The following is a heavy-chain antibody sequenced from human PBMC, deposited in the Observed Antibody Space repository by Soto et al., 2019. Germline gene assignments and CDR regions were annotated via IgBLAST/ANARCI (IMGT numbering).Heavy chain of an antibody. CDR1: EFTFRSYW. CDR3: ARSLPGTYGAFDL. CDR2: ISGDGSST. V-gene: IGHV3-74*01. J-gene: IGHJ3*01. Sequence: EVQLVDSGGGLVQPGGSLRLSCAASEFTFRSYWMHWVRQSPGKGLVWVSRISGDGSSTTYADSVRGRFTISRDNAKKTVYLQMDGLRAEDTAVYYCARSLPGTYGAFDLWGQGTMVTVSS. D-gene: IGHD1-7*01.